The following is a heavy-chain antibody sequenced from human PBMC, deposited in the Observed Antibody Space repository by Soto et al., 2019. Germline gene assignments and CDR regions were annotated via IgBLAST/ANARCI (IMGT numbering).Heavy chain of an antibody. CDR1: GYSFSGYD. J-gene: IGHJ3*02. V-gene: IGHV1-18*04. Sequence: QGKLVQSGPEVKKPGASVKVSCTASGYSFSGYDITWVRQAPGQGLEWLGWVSTSIRSTMSAEKLQGRLTMTTDTSTTTVYMELGGLTSDDTAVYYCARDSGAALYGEDALDIWGQGTMVSVSS. CDR2: VSTSIRST. D-gene: IGHD3-10*01. CDR3: ARDSGAALYGEDALDI.